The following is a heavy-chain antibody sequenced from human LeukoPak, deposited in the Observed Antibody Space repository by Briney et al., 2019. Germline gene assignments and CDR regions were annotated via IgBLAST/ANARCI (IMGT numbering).Heavy chain of an antibody. J-gene: IGHJ4*02. D-gene: IGHD5-18*01. Sequence: GASVKVSCKTSGYTFTGYYMHWVRQAPGQGLEWMGWINPNSGGTNSAQKFQGRVTMTRDTSISTAYMELSRLRSDDTAMYYCARDAGRGYSYGYSDYWGQGTLDTVSS. V-gene: IGHV1-2*02. CDR2: INPNSGGT. CDR3: ARDAGRGYSYGYSDY. CDR1: GYTFTGYY.